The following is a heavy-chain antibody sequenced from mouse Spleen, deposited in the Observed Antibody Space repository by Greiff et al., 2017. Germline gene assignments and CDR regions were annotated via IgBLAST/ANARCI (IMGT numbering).Heavy chain of an antibody. J-gene: IGHJ4*01. V-gene: IGHV5-9-1*01. CDR3: ARLAGNYAMDY. CDR2: ISSGGSYT. Sequence: EVKLMESGGGLVKPGGSLKLSCAASGFTFSSYAMSWVRQTPEKRLEWVATISSGGSYTYYPDSVKGRFTISRDNAKNTLYLQMSSLRSEDTAMYYCARLAGNYAMDYWGQGTSVTVSS. CDR1: GFTFSSYA.